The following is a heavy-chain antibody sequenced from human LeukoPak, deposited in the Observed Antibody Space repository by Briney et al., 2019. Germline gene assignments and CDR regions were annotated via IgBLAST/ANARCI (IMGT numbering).Heavy chain of an antibody. CDR3: ARTYYYGSGRDLDFDY. V-gene: IGHV3-7*01. Sequence: PGGSLRLSCAASGFTFSSYWMSWVRQAPGKGLEWVANIKQDGSEKYYVDSVKGRFTISRDNAKNSLYLQMNSLRAEDTAVYYCARTYYYGSGRDLDFDYWGQGTLVTVSS. CDR2: IKQDGSEK. D-gene: IGHD3-10*01. CDR1: GFTFSSYW. J-gene: IGHJ4*02.